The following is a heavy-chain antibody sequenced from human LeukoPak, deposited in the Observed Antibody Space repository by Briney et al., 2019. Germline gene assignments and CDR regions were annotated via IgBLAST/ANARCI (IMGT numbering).Heavy chain of an antibody. J-gene: IGHJ5*02. Sequence: ASVKVSCKASGYTFTSYDINWVRQATGQGLEWMGWMNPNSGNTGYAQKFQGRVTMTRNTSISTAYMELSSLRSEDTAVYYCARVHDYGDPNWFDPWGQGTLVTVSS. CDR2: MNPNSGNT. D-gene: IGHD4-17*01. CDR1: GYTFTSYD. V-gene: IGHV1-8*01. CDR3: ARVHDYGDPNWFDP.